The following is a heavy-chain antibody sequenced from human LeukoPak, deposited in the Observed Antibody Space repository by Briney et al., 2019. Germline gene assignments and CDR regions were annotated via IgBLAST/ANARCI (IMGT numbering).Heavy chain of an antibody. V-gene: IGHV3-11*01. Sequence: KPGGSLRLSCAASGFTFSDYDMSWIRQAPGKGLEWVSYVSSSDNIIYYADSVKGRFTISRDNAKTSLYLQMNSLRVEDTAVYYCARENYYGSGSSPGEFDYWGQGTLVTVSS. CDR3: ARENYYGSGSSPGEFDY. CDR2: VSSSDNII. D-gene: IGHD3-10*01. CDR1: GFTFSDYD. J-gene: IGHJ4*02.